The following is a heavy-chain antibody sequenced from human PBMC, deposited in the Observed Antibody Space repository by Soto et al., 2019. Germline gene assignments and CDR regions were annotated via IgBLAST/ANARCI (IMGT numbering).Heavy chain of an antibody. Sequence: QVQLQQWGTGQLKSSETLSLTCAVNGGSFSGYYWSWIRQPPGKGLEWIGEIHHSGSTNYNPSLKIRVTISLDTSKNHFSLKLNSVTAVDAAVYYCAAIVVVASTMRDDAFDIWGQGTMVTVSS. CDR1: GGSFSGYY. CDR3: AAIVVVASTMRDDAFDI. J-gene: IGHJ3*02. CDR2: IHHSGST. V-gene: IGHV4-34*01. D-gene: IGHD2-2*01.